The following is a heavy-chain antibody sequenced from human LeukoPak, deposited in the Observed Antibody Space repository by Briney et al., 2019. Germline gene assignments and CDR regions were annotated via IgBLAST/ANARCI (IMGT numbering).Heavy chain of an antibody. D-gene: IGHD2-2*02. CDR3: ARVACSSTSCYKALGYFDY. J-gene: IGHJ4*02. CDR1: GYTFTGYY. V-gene: IGHV1-2*02. Sequence: ASVKVSCKASGYTFTGYYMRWVRQAPGQGLEWMGWINPNSGGTNYAQKFQGRVTMTRDTSISTAYMELSRLRSDDTAVYYCARVACSSTSCYKALGYFDYWGQGTLVTVSS. CDR2: INPNSGGT.